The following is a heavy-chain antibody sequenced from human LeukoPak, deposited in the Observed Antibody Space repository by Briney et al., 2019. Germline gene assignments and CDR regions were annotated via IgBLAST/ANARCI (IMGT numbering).Heavy chain of an antibody. CDR2: VNPNSGGT. V-gene: IGHV1-2*02. CDR3: ARSDVVVVTATTHFDY. J-gene: IGHJ4*02. D-gene: IGHD2-15*01. CDR1: GYTFTAYY. Sequence: GASVKVSCKASGYTFTAYYIHWVRQAPGQGLEWMGWVNPNSGGTNYAQNFQGRVTMTSDTSTYTTHMELSRLRSDDTAVYYCARSDVVVVTATTHFDYWGQGTLVTVS.